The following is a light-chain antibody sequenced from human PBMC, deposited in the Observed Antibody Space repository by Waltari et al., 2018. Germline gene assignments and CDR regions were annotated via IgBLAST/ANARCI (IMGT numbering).Light chain of an antibody. CDR3: QQYNDWPHT. CDR1: QTISWN. J-gene: IGKJ2*01. CDR2: GAS. Sequence: EIVMTQSPATLSVSPGERATLSCRASQTISWNLAWYQQRRGQPPRVLMFGASTRADGVPARFSGSGSGTDFTLTISSLQSEDFAVYYCQQYNDWPHTSGQGTKLEIK. V-gene: IGKV3-15*01.